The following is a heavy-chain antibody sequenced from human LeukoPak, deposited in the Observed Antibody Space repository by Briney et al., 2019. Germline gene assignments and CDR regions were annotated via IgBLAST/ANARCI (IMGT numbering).Heavy chain of an antibody. CDR3: ARGIGAAAP. CDR2: INHSGST. Sequence: SETLSLTCAVYGGSFSDFYWSWIRQPPGKGLEWIGEINHSGSTNYNPSLKSRVTISVDTSKNQFSLKLGSVTATDTAVYYCARGIGAAAPWGQGTLVTVSS. V-gene: IGHV4-34*01. D-gene: IGHD6-13*01. J-gene: IGHJ5*02. CDR1: GGSFSDFY.